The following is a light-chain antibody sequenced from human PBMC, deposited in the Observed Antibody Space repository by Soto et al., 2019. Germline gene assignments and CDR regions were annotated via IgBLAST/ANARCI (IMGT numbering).Light chain of an antibody. J-gene: IGLJ1*01. V-gene: IGLV2-14*03. Sequence: QSALTQPASVSGCPGQSITISCTGTSSDVGGYNYVSWYQQHPGKAPKLLINDVSNRPSGISDRFSGSKSGNTASLTISGLQAEDEAYYYCSSYTSSPTNVFGTGTKGTVL. CDR3: SSYTSSPTNV. CDR2: DVS. CDR1: SSDVGGYNY.